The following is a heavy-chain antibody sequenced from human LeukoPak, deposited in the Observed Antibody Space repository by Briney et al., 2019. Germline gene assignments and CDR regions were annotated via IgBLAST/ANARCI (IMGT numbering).Heavy chain of an antibody. V-gene: IGHV1-69*13. CDR2: IIPLFGTA. CDR3: ARGGFYGDPASKYYYYGMDV. Sequence: SVKVSCQASGGTFRSYAISWVRQAPGQGLAWMGGIIPLFGTANYAQKFQDGVTITADESTSTAYMELSSLRSEDTAVYYCARGGFYGDPASKYYYYGMDVWGKGTTVTVSS. J-gene: IGHJ6*04. CDR1: GGTFRSYA. D-gene: IGHD4-17*01.